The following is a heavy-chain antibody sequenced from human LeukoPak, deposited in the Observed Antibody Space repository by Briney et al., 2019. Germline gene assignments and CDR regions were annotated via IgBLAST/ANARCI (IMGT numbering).Heavy chain of an antibody. CDR2: IYTSGST. J-gene: IGHJ6*04. D-gene: IGHD2-2*01. CDR1: GGSISSGSYY. Sequence: PSETLSLTCSVSGGSISSGSYYWSWIRQPAGKGLEWIGRIYTSGSTNYNPSLKSRVTISVDTSKNQFSLKLSSVTGADTAVYYCARQYCSSTSCHFVIDVWGKGTTVTVSS. V-gene: IGHV4-61*02. CDR3: ARQYCSSTSCHFVIDV.